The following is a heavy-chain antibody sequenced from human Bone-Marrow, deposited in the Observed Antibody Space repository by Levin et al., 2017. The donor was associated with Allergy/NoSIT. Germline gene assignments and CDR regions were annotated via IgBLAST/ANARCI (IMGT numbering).Heavy chain of an antibody. CDR3: AREVAYDGPSDYSGMDV. V-gene: IGHV4-39*07. CDR1: GGSISSSSYY. J-gene: IGHJ6*02. Sequence: SETLSLTCTVSGGSISSSSYYWGWIRQPPGKGLEWIGTIYYSGSTYYNPSLKSRVTISIDMSKNQFSLKLSSVTAADTAVYYCAREVAYDGPSDYSGMDVWGQGTLVTVSS. D-gene: IGHD5-12*01. CDR2: IYYSGST.